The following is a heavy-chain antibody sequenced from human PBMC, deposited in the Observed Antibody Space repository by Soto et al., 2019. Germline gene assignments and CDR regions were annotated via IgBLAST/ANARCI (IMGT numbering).Heavy chain of an antibody. CDR1: GGSISGYY. CDR3: ARDRGYRSGSFGS. J-gene: IGHJ5*02. CDR2: IYSDGTT. D-gene: IGHD5-18*01. Sequence: PSETLSLTCIVSGGSISGYYWSWIRQPAGKELEWIGRIYSDGTTNYNPSLKGRGTMSADTSKKQISLKLTSVTAADTAMYYCARDRGYRSGSFGSWGQGVLVTVS. V-gene: IGHV4-4*07.